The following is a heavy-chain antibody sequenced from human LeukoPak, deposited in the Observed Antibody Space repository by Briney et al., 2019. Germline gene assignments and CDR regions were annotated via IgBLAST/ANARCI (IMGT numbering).Heavy chain of an antibody. J-gene: IGHJ3*02. CDR1: GGSISSYY. CDR2: IYNSGST. V-gene: IGHV4-59*01. CDR3: ARRRYNSSWFNDAFDI. Sequence: SETLSLTCTVPGGSISSYYWSWIRQPPGKGLEWIGYIYNSGSTNYNPSLKSRVTISVDTSKNQFSLKLRSVTAADTAVYYCARRRYNSSWFNDAFDIWGQGTMVTVSS. D-gene: IGHD6-13*01.